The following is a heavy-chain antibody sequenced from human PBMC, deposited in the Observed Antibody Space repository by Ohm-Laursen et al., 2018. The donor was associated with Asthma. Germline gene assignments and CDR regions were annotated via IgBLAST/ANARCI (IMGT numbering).Heavy chain of an antibody. V-gene: IGHV3-53*01. CDR1: GITVSVNY. Sequence: SLRLSCAASGITVSVNYMSWVRQAPGKGLEWVPVIYNGGSTYHADSVRGRFTISRDNSKNTLYLQMNSLRGEDTAVYYCVRAHSWSYSYAFDIWGQGTVVTVSS. CDR2: IYNGGST. D-gene: IGHD1-26*01. CDR3: VRAHSWSYSYAFDI. J-gene: IGHJ3*02.